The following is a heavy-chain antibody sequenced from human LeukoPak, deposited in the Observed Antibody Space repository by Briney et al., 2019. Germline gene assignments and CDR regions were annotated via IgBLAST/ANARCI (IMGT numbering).Heavy chain of an antibody. CDR3: ARWDRGSNLESDY. V-gene: IGHV4-30-2*01. CDR1: GGSLSSGGYY. CDR2: IYHSGST. J-gene: IGHJ4*02. Sequence: SETLSLTCTVSGGSLSSGGYYWSWIRQPPGKGLEWIGYIYHSGSTYYNPSLKSRVTISVDRSKNQFSLRLSSVTAADTAVYYCARWDRGSNLESDYWGQGTLVTVSS. D-gene: IGHD3-10*01.